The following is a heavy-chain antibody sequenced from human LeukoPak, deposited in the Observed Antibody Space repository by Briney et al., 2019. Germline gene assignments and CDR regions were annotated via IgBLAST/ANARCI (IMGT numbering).Heavy chain of an antibody. D-gene: IGHD2-2*01. CDR1: GGSISSYY. CDR2: IYYSGGT. Sequence: SETLSLTCTVSGGSISSYYWSWIRQPPGKGLEWIGYIYYSGGTNYNPSLKSRVTISVDTSKNQFSLKLSSVTAADTAVYYCARGFRPTNIVVVPAAIDYYYYGMDVWGQGTTVTVPS. J-gene: IGHJ6*02. CDR3: ARGFRPTNIVVVPAAIDYYYYGMDV. V-gene: IGHV4-59*01.